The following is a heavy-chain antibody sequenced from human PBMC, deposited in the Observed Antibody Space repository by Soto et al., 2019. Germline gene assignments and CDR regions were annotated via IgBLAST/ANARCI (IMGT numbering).Heavy chain of an antibody. V-gene: IGHV3-74*01. CDR3: ARDLGYYYDSSGPGDY. CDR2: VNSDGSDT. CDR1: GFTFSSYW. J-gene: IGHJ4*02. Sequence: EVQLVESGGHLVQPGGSLRLSCAASGFTFSSYWMHWVRQAPGKGLVWVSRVNSDGSDTSYADSVKGRFTISRDNAKSTVHLQMNSLRPEDTAVYYCARDLGYYYDSSGPGDYWGQGTLVTVSS. D-gene: IGHD3-22*01.